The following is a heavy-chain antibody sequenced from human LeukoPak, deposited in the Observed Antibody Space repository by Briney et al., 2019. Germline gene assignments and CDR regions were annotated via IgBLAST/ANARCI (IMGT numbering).Heavy chain of an antibody. CDR3: ARDSYGAGGYYGIDV. J-gene: IGHJ6*02. CDR1: GGSISRYY. Sequence: SGTLSLTCTVSGGSISRYYWSWIRQPPGKGLEWIGYVYYSGSTNDNPSLKSRVTISVDTSKYQFSLNLSPVIAADTAIYYCARDSYGAGGYYGIDVWGQGTTVTVSS. CDR2: VYYSGST. V-gene: IGHV4-59*01. D-gene: IGHD3-10*01.